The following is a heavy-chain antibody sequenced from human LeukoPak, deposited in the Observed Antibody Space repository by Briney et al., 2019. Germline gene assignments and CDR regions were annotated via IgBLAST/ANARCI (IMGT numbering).Heavy chain of an antibody. Sequence: PGGSLRLSCAASGFTFSSYAMSWVRQAPGKGLEWVSAISGSGGSTNYADSVKGRFTISRDNSKNMLYLQMNSLRAEDTAIYYCATYRQVLLPFESWGQGTLVTVSS. CDR1: GFTFSSYA. D-gene: IGHD2-8*02. V-gene: IGHV3-23*01. J-gene: IGHJ4*02. CDR2: ISGSGGST. CDR3: ATYRQVLLPFES.